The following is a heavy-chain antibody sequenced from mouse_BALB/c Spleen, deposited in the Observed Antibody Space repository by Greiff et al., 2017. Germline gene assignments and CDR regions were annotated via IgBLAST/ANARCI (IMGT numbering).Heavy chain of an antibody. CDR2: ISSGGST. D-gene: IGHD2-14*01. J-gene: IGHJ2*01. CDR3: ARGGPTIGTTRVDYFDY. V-gene: IGHV5-6-5*01. CDR1: GFTFSSYA. Sequence: EVKLMESGGGLVKPGGSLKLSCAASGFTFSSYAMSWVRQTPEKRLEWVASISSGGSTYYPDSVKGRFTISRDNARNILYLQMSSLRSEDTAMYYCARGGPTIGTTRVDYFDYWGQGTTLTVSS.